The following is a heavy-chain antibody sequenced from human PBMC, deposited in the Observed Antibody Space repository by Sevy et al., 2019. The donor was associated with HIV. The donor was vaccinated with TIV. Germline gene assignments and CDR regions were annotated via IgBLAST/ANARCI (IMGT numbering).Heavy chain of an antibody. D-gene: IGHD3-9*01. V-gene: IGHV3-23*01. CDR3: TKDAGWPL. J-gene: IGHJ4*02. Sequence: GESLKISCAASGVLFGTHAMSWVRQTPGKGLEWVSGITSSASTTYYADSVKGRFTISRDNSKNTLYLQMNNLRAEDTAVYYCTKDAGWPLWGQGTLVTVSS. CDR2: ITSSASTT. CDR1: GVLFGTHA.